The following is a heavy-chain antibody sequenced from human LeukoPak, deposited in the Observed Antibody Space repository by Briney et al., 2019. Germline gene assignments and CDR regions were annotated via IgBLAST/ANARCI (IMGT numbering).Heavy chain of an antibody. CDR2: IYYSGST. CDR3: VSRITIFGVVIADYFAY. J-gene: IGHJ4*02. V-gene: IGHV4-39*01. Sequence: KPSETLSLSCTVSGGSISSSSYYWRWTRQPPGKGLEWIGSIYYSGSTYYNPSLKSRVTISVDTSKNQFSLKLSSVPAADTAVYYCVSRITIFGVVIADYFAYWGQGTLVSVSS. D-gene: IGHD3-3*01. CDR1: GGSISSSSYY.